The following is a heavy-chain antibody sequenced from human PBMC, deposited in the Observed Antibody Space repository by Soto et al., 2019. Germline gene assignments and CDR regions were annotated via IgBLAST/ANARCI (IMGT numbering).Heavy chain of an antibody. CDR3: ARTLVAATHYYYYGMDV. CDR2: IYYSGST. Sequence: SETLSLTCTVSGGSISSSSYHWGWIRQPPGKGLEWIGSIYYSGSTYYNPSLKSRVTISVDTSKNQFSLKLSSVTAADTAVYYCARTLVAATHYYYYGMDVWGQGTTVTVSS. CDR1: GGSISSSSYH. J-gene: IGHJ6*02. D-gene: IGHD2-15*01. V-gene: IGHV4-39*01.